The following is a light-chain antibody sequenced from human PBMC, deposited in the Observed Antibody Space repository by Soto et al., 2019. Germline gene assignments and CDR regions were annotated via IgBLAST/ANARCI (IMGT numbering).Light chain of an antibody. CDR3: SSYTTSTTQV. J-gene: IGLJ2*01. CDR2: EVS. V-gene: IGLV2-8*01. CDR1: SSDVGGYNY. Sequence: QPVLTQPPSASGSPGQSVTISCTGTSSDVGGYNYVSWYQQHPGKAPKLMIYEVSKRPSGVPDRFSGSKSGNTASLTIFGLQAEDEADYYCSSYTTSTTQVFGGGTKLTVL.